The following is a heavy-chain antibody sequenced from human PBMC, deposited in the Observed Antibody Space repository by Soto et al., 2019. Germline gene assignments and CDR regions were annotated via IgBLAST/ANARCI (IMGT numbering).Heavy chain of an antibody. CDR2: ITPIFGAA. CDR1: GGAFRSYT. V-gene: IGHV1-69*06. Sequence: GASVKVSCKASGGAFRSYTISWVRQAPGQGLEWMGGITPIFGAANYAQKFEGRVTISADKSTTTAYMELSNLTSEDTAVYYCARDEIAVANRVGMDLWGQGTTVTVSS. CDR3: ARDEIAVANRVGMDL. D-gene: IGHD6-19*01. J-gene: IGHJ6*02.